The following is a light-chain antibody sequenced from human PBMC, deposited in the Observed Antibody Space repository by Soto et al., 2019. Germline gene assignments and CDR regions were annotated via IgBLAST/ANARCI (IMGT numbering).Light chain of an antibody. Sequence: DIQLTQSPSFLSASVGDRVTITCRASQGISSYLAWYQQKPGKAPKLLIYAASTLQSGVPSRFSDSGSGTEFTLTISSLQPEDFATYYCQQLNSYPITFGQGTRLESK. V-gene: IGKV1-9*01. J-gene: IGKJ5*01. CDR2: AAS. CDR3: QQLNSYPIT. CDR1: QGISSY.